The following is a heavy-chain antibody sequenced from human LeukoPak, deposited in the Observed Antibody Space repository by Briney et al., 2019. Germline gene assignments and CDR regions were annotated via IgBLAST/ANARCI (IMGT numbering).Heavy chain of an antibody. J-gene: IGHJ3*02. Sequence: ASVKVSCKASGYTFTGYYMHWVRQAPGQGLEWMGWINPNSGGTNYAQKFQGRVTMTRDTSISTAYMELSRLRSDDTAVYYCARGEYYGSGSYPTAFDIWGQGTMVTVSS. CDR3: ARGEYYGSGSYPTAFDI. CDR1: GYTFTGYY. D-gene: IGHD3-10*01. V-gene: IGHV1-2*02. CDR2: INPNSGGT.